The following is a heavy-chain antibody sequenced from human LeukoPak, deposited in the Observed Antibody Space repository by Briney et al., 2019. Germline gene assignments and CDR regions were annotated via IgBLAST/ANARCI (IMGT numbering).Heavy chain of an antibody. J-gene: IGHJ4*02. V-gene: IGHV3-7*01. CDR2: IKNDGAGK. CDR1: GFTFSYHW. CDR3: AKDSYSKGDF. Sequence: GGSLRLSCAASGFTFSYHWMTWVRQAPGKGLEWVANIKNDGAGKNYVDSVKVRFTISRDNAKNSLYLQMNSLRAEDTAVYYCAKDSYSKGDFWGQGVLVTVSS. D-gene: IGHD6-13*01.